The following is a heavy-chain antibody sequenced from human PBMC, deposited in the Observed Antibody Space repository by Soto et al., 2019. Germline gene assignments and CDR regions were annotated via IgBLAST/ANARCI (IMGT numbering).Heavy chain of an antibody. CDR1: GYTFTTSG. CDR3: ARQGSWPYYYYGLDV. Sequence: QVQLVQSGPEVRKPGASVKVSCEASGYTFTTSGISWVRQVPGQGLEWMGWISTYNGDTNSAQNFQGRVLMTADTSTGPAYMKLMSLKSDDTAVYYCARQGSWPYYYYGLDVWGQGPIVTVSS. D-gene: IGHD1-26*01. V-gene: IGHV1-18*01. CDR2: ISTYNGDT. J-gene: IGHJ6*02.